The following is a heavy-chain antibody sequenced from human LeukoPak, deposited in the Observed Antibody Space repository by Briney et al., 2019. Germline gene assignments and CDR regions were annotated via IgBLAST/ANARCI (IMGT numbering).Heavy chain of an antibody. CDR1: GFTFSSYS. CDR2: ISSSSSYI. Sequence: GGSLRLSCAASGFTFSSYSMNWVRQAPGKGLEWVSSISSSSSYIYYADSVKGRFTISRDNAKNSLYLQMNSLRAEDTAVYYCATLDGWYSSGWYLGYWGQGTLVSVSS. D-gene: IGHD6-19*01. CDR3: ATLDGWYSSGWYLGY. J-gene: IGHJ4*02. V-gene: IGHV3-21*01.